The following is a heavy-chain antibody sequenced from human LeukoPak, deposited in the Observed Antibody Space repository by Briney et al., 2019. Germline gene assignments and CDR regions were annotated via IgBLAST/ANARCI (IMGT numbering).Heavy chain of an antibody. CDR3: AKDGTIFGVMIPYYFDS. J-gene: IGHJ4*02. CDR1: IDSTNGNY. Sequence: SETLSLTCAVSIDSTNGNYWSWVRQSPGKGLEWIGEVHRSGSTNYKPSLKRRVTISIDRSKDQISLDLTSVTAADTAVYYCAKDGTIFGVMIPYYFDSWGQGILVTVSS. D-gene: IGHD3-3*01. V-gene: IGHV4-4*02. CDR2: VHRSGST.